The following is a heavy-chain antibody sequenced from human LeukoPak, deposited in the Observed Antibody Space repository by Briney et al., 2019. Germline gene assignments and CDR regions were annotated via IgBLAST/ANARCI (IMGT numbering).Heavy chain of an antibody. CDR1: GGSFSGYY. CDR3: ASLLYSSSSPHFDY. D-gene: IGHD6-6*01. CDR2: INHSGST. Sequence: SETLSLTCAVYGGSFSGYYWSWIRQPPGKGLEWIGEINHSGSTSYNPSLKSRVTISVDTSKNQFSLKLSSVTAADTAVYYCASLLYSSSSPHFDYWGQGTLVTVSS. V-gene: IGHV4-34*01. J-gene: IGHJ4*02.